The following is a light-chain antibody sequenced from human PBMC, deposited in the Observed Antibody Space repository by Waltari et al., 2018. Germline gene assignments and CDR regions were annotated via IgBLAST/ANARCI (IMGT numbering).Light chain of an antibody. J-gene: IGKJ1*01. CDR1: QSLLHSDGYNY. V-gene: IGKV2-28*01. CDR2: WAS. Sequence: DIVMTQSPLSLPVTPGEPASISCRSSQSLLHSDGYNYLVWYLQKPGQSPQLLIYWASNRASGVPDRFSGSGSGTEFTLTISSLQPDDFATYYCQQYDSFSPWTFGQGTKVDIK. CDR3: QQYDSFSPWT.